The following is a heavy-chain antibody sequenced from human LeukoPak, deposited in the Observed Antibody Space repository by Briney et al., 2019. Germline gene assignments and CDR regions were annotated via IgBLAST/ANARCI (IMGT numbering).Heavy chain of an antibody. CDR1: GYTFTGYY. D-gene: IGHD3-3*01. CDR2: INPNSGGT. V-gene: IGHV1-2*02. J-gene: IGHJ4*02. CDR3: ASITTYPEGPY. Sequence: GASVKVSCKASGYTFTGYYMHWVRQAPGQGLEWMGWINPNSGGTNYAQKFQGRVTITADKSTSTAYMELSSLRSEDTAVYYCASITTYPEGPYWGQGTLVTVSS.